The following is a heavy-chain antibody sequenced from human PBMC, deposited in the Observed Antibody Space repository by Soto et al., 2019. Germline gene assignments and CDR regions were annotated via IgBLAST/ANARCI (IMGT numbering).Heavy chain of an antibody. CDR3: ARVLGSSWLASQRFDP. V-gene: IGHV5-10-1*01. D-gene: IGHD6-13*01. CDR2: IDPSDSYT. Sequence: PGESLKISCKGSGYSFTSYWISWVRQMPGKGLEWMGRIDPSDSYTNYSPSFQGHVTISADKSISTAYLQWSSLKASDTAMYYCARVLGSSWLASQRFDPWGQGTLVTVSS. CDR1: GYSFTSYW. J-gene: IGHJ5*02.